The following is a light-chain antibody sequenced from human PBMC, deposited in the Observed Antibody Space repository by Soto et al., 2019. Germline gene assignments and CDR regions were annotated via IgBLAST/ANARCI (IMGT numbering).Light chain of an antibody. CDR3: QEYGALPPT. CDR2: GAS. CDR1: QTVSNTY. Sequence: EIVLTQFPGALSLSPGERVTLSCRASQTVSNTYLAWYQQKSGQAPKFLIYGASNRATGIPDRFSGSGSGRDFTLTIITLEPVDCAVYYCQEYGALPPTFGGGTKVEIK. J-gene: IGKJ4*01. V-gene: IGKV3-20*01.